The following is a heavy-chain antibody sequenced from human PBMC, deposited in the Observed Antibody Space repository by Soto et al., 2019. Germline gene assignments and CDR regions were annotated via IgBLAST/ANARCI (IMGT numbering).Heavy chain of an antibody. CDR1: GFTFSSYA. D-gene: IGHD4-17*01. V-gene: IGHV3-30-3*01. CDR3: AREALPDYGDYYYYYGMDV. J-gene: IGHJ6*02. CDR2: ISYDGSNK. Sequence: GGSLRLSCAASGFTFSSYAMHWVRQAPGKGLEWVAVISYDGSNKYYADSVKGRFTISRDNSKNTLYLQMNSLRDEDTAVYYCAREALPDYGDYYYYYGMDVWGQGTTVTVSS.